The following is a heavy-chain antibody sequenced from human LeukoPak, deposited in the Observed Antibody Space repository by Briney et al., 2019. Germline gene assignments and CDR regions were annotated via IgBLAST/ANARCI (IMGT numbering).Heavy chain of an antibody. CDR1: GFTFSSYA. CDR3: ARSLPYGATWYGRSDF. Sequence: GGSLRLSCAASGFTFSSYAMSWVRQAPGKGLEWVANIRHDGSETYYVDSLRGRFTISRDNAKNLVYLRMSSLRAEDTAIYYCARSLPYGATWYGRSDFWGQGTLVTVSS. D-gene: IGHD6-13*01. J-gene: IGHJ4*02. CDR2: IRHDGSET. V-gene: IGHV3-7*01.